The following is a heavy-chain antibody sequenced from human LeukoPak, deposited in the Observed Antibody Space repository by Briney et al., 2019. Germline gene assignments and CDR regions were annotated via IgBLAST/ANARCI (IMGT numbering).Heavy chain of an antibody. CDR2: ISTNGGDT. D-gene: IGHD6-19*01. J-gene: IGHJ4*02. Sequence: GGSLRLSCAASGFTFSSYAMSWVRQAPGKGLEWVSTISTNGGDTYYADSVKGRFTISRDNAKNSLYLQMNSLRAEDTAVYYCARDMVSGWYRYYFDYWGQGTLVTVSS. V-gene: IGHV3-21*01. CDR1: GFTFSSYA. CDR3: ARDMVSGWYRYYFDY.